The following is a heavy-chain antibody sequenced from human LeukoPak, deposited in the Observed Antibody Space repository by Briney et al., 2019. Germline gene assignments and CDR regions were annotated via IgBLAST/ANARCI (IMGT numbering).Heavy chain of an antibody. CDR2: IYYSGST. CDR3: ARARRYSYGYSPYYFDY. V-gene: IGHV4-59*01. D-gene: IGHD5-18*01. Sequence: PSETLSLTCTVSGGPISSYYWSWIRQPPGKGLEWIGYIYYSGSTNYNPSLKSRVTISVDTSKNQFSLKLSSVTAADTAVYYCARARRYSYGYSPYYFDYWGQGTPVTVSS. CDR1: GGPISSYY. J-gene: IGHJ4*02.